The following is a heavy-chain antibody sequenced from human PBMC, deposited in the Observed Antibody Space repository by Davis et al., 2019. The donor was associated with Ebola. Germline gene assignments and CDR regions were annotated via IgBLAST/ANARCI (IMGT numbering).Heavy chain of an antibody. D-gene: IGHD2-15*01. J-gene: IGHJ4*02. V-gene: IGHV3-30*03. CDR2: ISYDGSNK. Sequence: PGGSLRLSCAASGFTFSSYAMHWVRQAPGKGLEWVAVISYDGSNKYYADSVKGRFTISRDNSKNTLYLQMNSLRAEDTAVYYCARGPPEDVVVVVVAADYWGQGTLVTVSS. CDR1: GFTFSSYA. CDR3: ARGPPEDVVVVVVAADY.